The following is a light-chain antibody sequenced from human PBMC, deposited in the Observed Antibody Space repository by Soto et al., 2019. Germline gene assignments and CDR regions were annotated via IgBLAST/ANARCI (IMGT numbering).Light chain of an antibody. CDR3: QQYNNWPLT. CDR1: QSISSN. CDR2: DAS. V-gene: IGKV3-15*01. J-gene: IGKJ1*01. Sequence: EIPVTQSPCTLSSSSFDSTPISCRASQSISSNLAWYQQKPGQAPRLLIYDASTRATGVPARFSGSGSGTDFTLTISSLQPEDFAIYYCQQYNNWPLTFGQGTKVDIK.